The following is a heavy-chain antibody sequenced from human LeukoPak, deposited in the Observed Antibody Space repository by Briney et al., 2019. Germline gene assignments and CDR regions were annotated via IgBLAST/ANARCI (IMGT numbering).Heavy chain of an antibody. CDR2: IYYSGST. D-gene: IGHD6-19*01. Sequence: PSETLSLTCTVSGGSISSSSYYWGWIRQPPGKGLEWIGSIYYSGSTYYNPSLKSRLTISIDTSKNQFSLKLSSVTAADTAVYYCARVPSGWYGVSNWFDPWGQGTLVTVSS. V-gene: IGHV4-39*07. J-gene: IGHJ5*02. CDR3: ARVPSGWYGVSNWFDP. CDR1: GGSISSSSYY.